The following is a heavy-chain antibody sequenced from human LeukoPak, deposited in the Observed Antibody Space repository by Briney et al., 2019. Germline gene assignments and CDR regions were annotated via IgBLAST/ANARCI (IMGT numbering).Heavy chain of an antibody. CDR2: IIPIFGTA. V-gene: IGHV1-69*06. Sequence: ASVKVSCKASGGTFSSYAISWVRQAPGQGLEWMGGIIPIFGTANYAQKFQGRVTITADKSTSTAYMELSSLRSDDTAVYYCARVRPFDWDSSGYTPDYWGQGTLVTVSS. J-gene: IGHJ4*02. CDR1: GGTFSSYA. CDR3: ARVRPFDWDSSGYTPDY. D-gene: IGHD3-22*01.